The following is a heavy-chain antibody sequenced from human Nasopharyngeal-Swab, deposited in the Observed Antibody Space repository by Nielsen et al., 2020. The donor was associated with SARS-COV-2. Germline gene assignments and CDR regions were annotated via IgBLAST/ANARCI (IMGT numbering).Heavy chain of an antibody. CDR1: GLTFSSYG. CDR2: IWYDGSNK. D-gene: IGHD3-10*01. V-gene: IGHV3-33*01. J-gene: IGHJ6*02. Sequence: GGSLRLSCAASGLTFSSYGMHWVRQAPGKGLEWVAVIWYDGSNKYYADSVKGRFTISRDNSKNTLYLQMNSLRAEDTAVYYCARDPGMVRGVIIIRYYYGMDVWGQGTTVTVSS. CDR3: ARDPGMVRGVIIIRYYYGMDV.